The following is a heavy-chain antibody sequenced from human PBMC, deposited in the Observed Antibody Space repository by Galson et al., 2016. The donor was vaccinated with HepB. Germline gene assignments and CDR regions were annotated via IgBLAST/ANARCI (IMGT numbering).Heavy chain of an antibody. D-gene: IGHD2-2*01. CDR2: IWYDGSNK. V-gene: IGHV3-33*06. CDR3: AKDGRIYCSSASCHDHFHY. CDR1: GFTFSTYG. J-gene: IGHJ4*02. Sequence: SLRLSCAASGFTFSTYGMHWVRQAPGKGLEWVAVIWYDGSNKYYADSVKGRFTISRDNSKKTLYLQMNSLRAEDTAVYYCAKDGRIYCSSASCHDHFHYWGQGTLFTVSS.